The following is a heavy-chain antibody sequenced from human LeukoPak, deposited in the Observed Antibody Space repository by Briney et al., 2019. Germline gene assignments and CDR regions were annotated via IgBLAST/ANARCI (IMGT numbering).Heavy chain of an antibody. D-gene: IGHD3-10*01. J-gene: IGHJ5*02. Sequence: SETLSLTCTVSGGSISSSSYYWGWIRQPPGKGLEWIGSIYYSGSTYYNPSLKSRVTISVDTSKNQFSLKLSSVTAADTAVYYCARGFGDLWFDPWGQGTLVTVSS. CDR3: ARGFGDLWFDP. V-gene: IGHV4-39*07. CDR2: IYYSGST. CDR1: GGSISSSSYY.